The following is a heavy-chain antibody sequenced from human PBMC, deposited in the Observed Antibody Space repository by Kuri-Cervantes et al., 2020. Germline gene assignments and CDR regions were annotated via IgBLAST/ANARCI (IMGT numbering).Heavy chain of an antibody. CDR1: GGSISSSSYY. Sequence: ESLKISCTVSGGSISSSSYYWGWIRQPPGKGLEWIGSIYYSGSTYYNPSLKSRVTISVDTSKSQFSLKLSSVTAADTAVYYCARGYYGSGSYYHRPLDYWGQGTLVTVSS. CDR3: ARGYYGSGSYYHRPLDY. D-gene: IGHD3-10*01. CDR2: IYYSGST. J-gene: IGHJ4*02. V-gene: IGHV4-39*07.